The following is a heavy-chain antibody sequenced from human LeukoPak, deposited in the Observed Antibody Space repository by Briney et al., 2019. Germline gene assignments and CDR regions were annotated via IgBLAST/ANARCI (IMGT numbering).Heavy chain of an antibody. V-gene: IGHV4-39*07. Sequence: SETLSLTCTVSGGSISSNSYYWGWIRQPPGKGLEWIGSIYYSGSTYYNPSLKSRVTISVDTSKNQFSLKLSSVTAADTAVYYCARGAPYCSGGSCYSPPLFDIWGQGTMVTVSS. CDR3: ARGAPYCSGGSCYSPPLFDI. D-gene: IGHD2-15*01. J-gene: IGHJ3*02. CDR2: IYYSGST. CDR1: GGSISSNSYY.